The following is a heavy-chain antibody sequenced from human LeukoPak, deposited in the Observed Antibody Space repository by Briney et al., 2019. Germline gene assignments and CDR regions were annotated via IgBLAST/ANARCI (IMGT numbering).Heavy chain of an antibody. CDR2: ITWDSGIT. Sequence: GGSLRLSCAASGFTFDDHDMHWVRQAPGKGLEWVSGITWDSGITGYADSVKGRFTISRDKTKNSLYLEMNSLRGEDTALYYCTKDIKDGGTYYYYGLDVWGQGTAVTVSS. CDR1: GFTFDDHD. V-gene: IGHV3-9*01. CDR3: TKDIKDGGTYYYYGLDV. D-gene: IGHD4-23*01. J-gene: IGHJ6*02.